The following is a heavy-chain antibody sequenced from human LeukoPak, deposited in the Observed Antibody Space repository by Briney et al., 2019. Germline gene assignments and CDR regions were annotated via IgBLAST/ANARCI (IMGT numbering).Heavy chain of an antibody. CDR2: ISSNGGST. V-gene: IGHV3-23*01. Sequence: GGSLRLSCAASGITFSSYPMIWVPQAPGKGLEWVSVISSNGGSTNYSDSVKSRFTISRDNSKNTLYLQMNSLGAEDTAVYYCAKDPAAMALWYFDLWGRGTLVTVFS. D-gene: IGHD5-18*01. J-gene: IGHJ2*01. CDR3: AKDPAAMALWYFDL. CDR1: GITFSSYP.